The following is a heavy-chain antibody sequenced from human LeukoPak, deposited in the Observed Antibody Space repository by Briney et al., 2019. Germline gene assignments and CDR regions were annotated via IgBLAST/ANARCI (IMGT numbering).Heavy chain of an antibody. Sequence: SETLSLTCTVSGDSISSYFWSWIRQPPGKELEWIGYIYYSGSTNHNPSLKSRVTMSVDTSKNQFSLDLTSVTAADTAVYYCARGYFMIYFDYWGQGTLVTVSS. CDR1: GDSISSYF. V-gene: IGHV4-59*12. CDR2: IYYSGST. J-gene: IGHJ4*02. D-gene: IGHD3-16*01. CDR3: ARGYFMIYFDY.